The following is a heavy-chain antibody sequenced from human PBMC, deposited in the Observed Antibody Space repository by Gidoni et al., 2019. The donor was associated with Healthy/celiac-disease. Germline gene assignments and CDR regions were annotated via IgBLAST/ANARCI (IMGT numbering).Heavy chain of an antibody. CDR3: TSLGVVVPAAMRSEYYYYGMDV. CDR1: GFTFSGSA. CDR2: IRSKANSYAT. V-gene: IGHV3-73*02. J-gene: IGHJ6*02. D-gene: IGHD2-2*01. Sequence: EVQLVESGGGLVQPGGSLKLSCAASGFTFSGSAMHWVRQASGKGLEWVGRIRSKANSYATAYAASVKGRFTISRDDSKNTAYLQMNSLKTEDTAVYYCTSLGVVVPAAMRSEYYYYGMDVWGQGTTVTVSS.